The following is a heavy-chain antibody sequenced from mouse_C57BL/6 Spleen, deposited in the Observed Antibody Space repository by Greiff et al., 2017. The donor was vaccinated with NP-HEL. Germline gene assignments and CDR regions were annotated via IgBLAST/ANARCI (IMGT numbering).Heavy chain of an antibody. V-gene: IGHV1-22*01. J-gene: IGHJ2*01. D-gene: IGHD3-2*02. CDR3: AGDSGYFDY. CDR2: INPNNGGT. Sequence: EVQLQQSGPELVKPGASVKMTCKASGYTFTDYNMHWVKQSHGKSLEWIGYINPNNGGTSYNQKFKGKATLTVNKSSSTAYMELRSLTSEDSAVYYCAGDSGYFDYWGQGTTLTVSS. CDR1: GYTFTDYN.